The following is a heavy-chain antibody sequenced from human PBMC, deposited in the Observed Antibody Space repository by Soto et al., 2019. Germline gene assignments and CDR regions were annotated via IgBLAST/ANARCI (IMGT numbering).Heavy chain of an antibody. V-gene: IGHV3-7*03. J-gene: IGHJ2*01. Sequence: GGSLRLSCAASGFTFSSYWMSWVRQAPGKGLEWVANIKQDGSEKYYVDSVKGRFTISRDNAKNSLYLQMNSLRAEDTAVYYCARDLWAMAVEADWYFDLWGRGTLVTVSS. CDR2: IKQDGSEK. D-gene: IGHD2-21*01. CDR3: ARDLWAMAVEADWYFDL. CDR1: GFTFSSYW.